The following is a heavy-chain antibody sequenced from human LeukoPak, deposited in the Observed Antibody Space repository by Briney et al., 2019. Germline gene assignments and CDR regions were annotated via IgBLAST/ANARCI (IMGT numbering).Heavy chain of an antibody. D-gene: IGHD3-3*01. CDR2: IYGDGRT. CDR1: GFSVSNNY. CDR3: AGGRGLGVASPYFDY. J-gene: IGHJ4*02. V-gene: IGHV3-53*01. Sequence: TGGSLRLSCVVSGFSVSNNYIIWVRQAPGKGLERVSVIYGDGRTSHSASVRGRFTISRDNSKNIVSLQMNNLRAEDTAVYYCAGGRGLGVASPYFDYWGQGTLVTVSS.